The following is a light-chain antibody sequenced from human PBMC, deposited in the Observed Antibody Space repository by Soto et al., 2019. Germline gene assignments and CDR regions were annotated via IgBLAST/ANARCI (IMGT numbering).Light chain of an antibody. V-gene: IGKV1-39*01. Sequence: DIQMTQSPSSLAASVGDRVTITCRASQSISSHLNWYQQKPGKAPEVLIYAESSLQSGVPSRFSGSGSGRDFTLSISSLQPEDSATYFCQQSYSTPVTFGGGTKVEIK. CDR2: AES. J-gene: IGKJ4*01. CDR3: QQSYSTPVT. CDR1: QSISSH.